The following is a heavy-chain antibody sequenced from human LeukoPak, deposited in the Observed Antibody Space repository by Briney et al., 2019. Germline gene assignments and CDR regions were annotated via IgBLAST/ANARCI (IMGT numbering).Heavy chain of an antibody. Sequence: GESLKISCKGSGYNFTSYWIGWVRQMPGKGLEWMGIIYPGDSDTRYSPSFQGQVTISADKSISTAYLQWSSLKASDTAMYYCARAYGSGSYYNADYYYGMDVWGQGTTVTVSS. CDR1: GYNFTSYW. D-gene: IGHD3-10*01. CDR3: ARAYGSGSYYNADYYYGMDV. J-gene: IGHJ6*02. CDR2: IYPGDSDT. V-gene: IGHV5-51*01.